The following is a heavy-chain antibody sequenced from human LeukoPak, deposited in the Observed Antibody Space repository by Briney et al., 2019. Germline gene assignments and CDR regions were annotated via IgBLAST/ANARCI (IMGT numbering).Heavy chain of an antibody. CDR3: ARDLWDCSSTSCPGNDAFDI. J-gene: IGHJ3*02. CDR2: IYTSGST. V-gene: IGHV4-4*07. CDR1: GGSISSYY. Sequence: PSETLSRTCTVSGGSISSYYWSWIRQPAGKGREWIGRIYTSGSTNYNPSLKSRVTMSVDTSKNQFSLKLSSVTAADTAVYYCARDLWDCSSTSCPGNDAFDIWGQGTMVTVSS. D-gene: IGHD2-2*01.